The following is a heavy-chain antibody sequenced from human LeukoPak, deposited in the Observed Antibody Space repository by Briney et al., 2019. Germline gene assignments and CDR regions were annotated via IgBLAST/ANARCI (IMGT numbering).Heavy chain of an antibody. V-gene: IGHV3-30*18. CDR3: AKDPGSYGSLYYFYY. J-gene: IGHJ4*02. CDR1: GFTFSSYS. CDR2: ISYDGCNK. D-gene: IGHD5-18*01. Sequence: GRSLRLSCAASGFTFSSYSMHWVRQAPGKGLEWVAVISYDGCNKYYADSVKGRFTISRDNSKNTLYLQMNSLRAEHTAVYYCAKDPGSYGSLYYFYYWGQGTRVTVSS.